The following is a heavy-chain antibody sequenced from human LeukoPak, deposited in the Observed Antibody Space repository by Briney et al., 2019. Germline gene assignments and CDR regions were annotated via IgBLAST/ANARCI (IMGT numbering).Heavy chain of an antibody. CDR1: GFTCSNFE. D-gene: IGHD3-22*01. CDR2: IDISGGTI. Sequence: GGSLRLSCAVSGFTCSNFEMNWVHQAPGKGLEWVSYIDISGGTIYYADSVKGRFTISRDNAKNSLHLQMSSLRAEDTGFYYCARGGSSGYYYNAFDIWGQGTMVTVSS. CDR3: ARGGSSGYYYNAFDI. J-gene: IGHJ3*02. V-gene: IGHV3-48*03.